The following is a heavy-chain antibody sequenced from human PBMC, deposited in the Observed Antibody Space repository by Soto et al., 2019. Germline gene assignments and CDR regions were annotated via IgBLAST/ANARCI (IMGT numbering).Heavy chain of an antibody. J-gene: IGHJ5*02. Sequence: GASVKVSCKASGYTFTSYGISWVRQAPGQGLEWMGWISAYNGNTNYAQKLQGRVTMTTDTSTSTAYMELRSLRSDDTALYYCARDPGAFGSGWSLRWFDPWGQGTLVTVSS. CDR1: GYTFTSYG. CDR2: ISAYNGNT. CDR3: ARDPGAFGSGWSLRWFDP. V-gene: IGHV1-18*01. D-gene: IGHD6-19*01.